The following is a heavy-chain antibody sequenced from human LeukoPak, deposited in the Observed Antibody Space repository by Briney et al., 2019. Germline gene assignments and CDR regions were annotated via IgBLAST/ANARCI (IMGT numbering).Heavy chain of an antibody. CDR1: GGSISSSSYY. Sequence: SETLSLTCTVSGGSISSSSYYWGWIRQPPGKGLEWIGYIYHSGSTYYNPSLKSRVTISVDRSKNQFSLKLSSVTAADTAVYYCARDTGYSSSWFFDYWGQGTLVTVSS. J-gene: IGHJ4*02. CDR2: IYHSGST. CDR3: ARDTGYSSSWFFDY. D-gene: IGHD6-13*01. V-gene: IGHV4-39*07.